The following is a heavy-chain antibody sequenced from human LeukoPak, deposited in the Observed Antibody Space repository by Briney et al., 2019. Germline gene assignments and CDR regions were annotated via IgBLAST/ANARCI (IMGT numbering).Heavy chain of an antibody. CDR1: GGSISSSNW. Sequence: SETLSLTCAVSGGSISSSNWWSWVRQPPGKGLEWIGEIYHSGSTNYNPSLKSRVTISVDTSKNQFSLKLSSVTAADTAVYYCARGDIVEGGYFDYWGQGTLVTVSS. CDR3: ARGDIVEGGYFDY. J-gene: IGHJ4*02. V-gene: IGHV4-4*02. CDR2: IYHSGST. D-gene: IGHD2-15*01.